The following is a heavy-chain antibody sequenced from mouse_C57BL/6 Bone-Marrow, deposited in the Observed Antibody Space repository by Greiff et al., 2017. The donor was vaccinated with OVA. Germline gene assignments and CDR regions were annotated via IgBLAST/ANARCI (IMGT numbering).Heavy chain of an antibody. CDR3: ASPGSWFAY. V-gene: IGHV1-7*01. CDR2: INPSSGYT. D-gene: IGHD4-1*01. J-gene: IGHJ3*01. Sequence: VQLQQSGAELAKPGASVKLSCKASGYTFTSYWMHWVKQRPGQGLEWIGYINPSSGYTKYNQKFKDKATLTADKSYSTAYMQLSSLTYEDSAVYYCASPGSWFAYWGQGTLVTVSA. CDR1: GYTFTSYW.